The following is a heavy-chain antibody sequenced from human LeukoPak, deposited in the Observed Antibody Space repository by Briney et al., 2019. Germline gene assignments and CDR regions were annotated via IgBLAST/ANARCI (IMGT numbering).Heavy chain of an antibody. Sequence: SETLSLTCTVSGGSISSYYWSWIRQPAGKGLEWIGRIYTSGSTNYNPSLKSRVTMSVDTSKNQFSLKLSSVTAADTAVYYCARDSALSSSAFWFDPWGQGTLVTVSS. J-gene: IGHJ5*02. V-gene: IGHV4-4*07. CDR3: ARDSALSSSAFWFDP. CDR2: IYTSGST. D-gene: IGHD3-10*01. CDR1: GGSISSYY.